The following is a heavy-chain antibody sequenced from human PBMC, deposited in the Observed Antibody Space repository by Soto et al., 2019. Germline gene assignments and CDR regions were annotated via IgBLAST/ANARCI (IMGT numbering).Heavy chain of an antibody. J-gene: IGHJ4*02. CDR2: TYYNGNA. Sequence: QLQLQESGPGVVKPSETLSLTCTVSGDSIDRSNYYWDWIRQPPGKGREWIGTTYYNGNAYYNPALXXXAXXSLDTSKNQFSLKLISVTAADTAVYSCARHFVAVVIKGWGYWGQGALVTVSS. V-gene: IGHV4-39*01. D-gene: IGHD3-22*01. CDR1: GDSIDRSNYY. CDR3: ARHFVAVVIKGWGY.